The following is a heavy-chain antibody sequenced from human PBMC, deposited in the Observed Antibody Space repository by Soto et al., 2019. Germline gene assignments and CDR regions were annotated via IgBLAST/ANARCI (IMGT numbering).Heavy chain of an antibody. J-gene: IGHJ4*02. V-gene: IGHV1-69*01. CDR2: IIRKFGTT. CDR1: GGTFSNYA. Sequence: QVQLVQSGAEVRKPGSSVKVSCKASGGTFSNYALSWVRQAPGQGLEWMGGIIRKFGTTNYAQKFQGRVSITADESTNTAYMELRSLTSEDTAVYYCATGFLGYTYGHGGDYWGQGTLVSVSS. CDR3: ATGFLGYTYGHGGDY. D-gene: IGHD5-18*01.